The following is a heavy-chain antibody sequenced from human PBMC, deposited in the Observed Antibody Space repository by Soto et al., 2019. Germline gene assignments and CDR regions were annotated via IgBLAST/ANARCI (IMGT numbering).Heavy chain of an antibody. CDR1: GFTFSSSA. V-gene: IGHV1-58*01. J-gene: IGHJ4*02. CDR3: EREYYYGSGPWY. Sequence: ASVKVSCKTSGFTFSSSAVHWVRQARGHRLQWIGWIDVGSANANYAQMLQERVTISRDMSTSTAYMELSSLRPEDTAVYYCEREYYYGSGPWYWGQGTLVTVS. CDR2: IDVGSANA. D-gene: IGHD3-10*01.